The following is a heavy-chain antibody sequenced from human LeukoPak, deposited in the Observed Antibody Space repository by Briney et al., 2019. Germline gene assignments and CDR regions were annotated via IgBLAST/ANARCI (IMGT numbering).Heavy chain of an antibody. CDR3: AREIKGYCSSTSCYTLYYYYGMDV. CDR1: RLTFANTW. J-gene: IGHJ6*02. V-gene: IGHV3-48*02. Sequence: GGSLRLSCEASRLTFANTWMNWVRQAPGKGLEWVSYISSSSSTIYYADSVKSRFTISRDNAKNSLYLQMNSLRDEDTAVYYCAREIKGYCSSTSCYTLYYYYGMDVWGQGTTVTVSS. CDR2: ISSSSSTI. D-gene: IGHD2-2*02.